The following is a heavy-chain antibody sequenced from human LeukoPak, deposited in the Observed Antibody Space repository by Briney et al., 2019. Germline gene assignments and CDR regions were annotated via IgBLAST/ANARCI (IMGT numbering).Heavy chain of an antibody. CDR3: AREPVAQPFDY. J-gene: IGHJ4*02. V-gene: IGHV3-48*01. Sequence: GGSLRLSCAASGFTFSSYSMNWVRQAPGKGLEWVSYISSSSSTIYYADSVKGRFTISRDNAKNSLCLQMNSLRAEDTAVYYCAREPVAQPFDYWGQGTLVTVSS. D-gene: IGHD6-19*01. CDR2: ISSSSSTI. CDR1: GFTFSSYS.